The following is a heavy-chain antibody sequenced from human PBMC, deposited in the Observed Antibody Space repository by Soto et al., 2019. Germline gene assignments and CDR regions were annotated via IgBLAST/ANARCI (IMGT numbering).Heavy chain of an antibody. CDR3: ARDYYYGMDV. V-gene: IGHV4-59*01. CDR2: IYYSGST. CDR1: GGSISSYY. Sequence: SETLSLTCTVSGGSISSYYWSWIRQPPGKGLEWIGYIYYSGSTNYNPSLKSRVTISVDTSKNQFSLKLSSVTAADTAVYYCARDYYYGMDVWGQGTTVTVSS. J-gene: IGHJ6*02.